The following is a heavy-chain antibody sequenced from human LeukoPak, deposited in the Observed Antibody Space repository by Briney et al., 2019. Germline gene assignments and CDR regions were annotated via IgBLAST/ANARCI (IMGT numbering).Heavy chain of an antibody. CDR1: GYTFTSYG. D-gene: IGHD6-13*01. V-gene: IGHV1-18*01. Sequence: ASVKVSCKASGYTFTSYGISWVRQTPGQELEWMGWISAYNGNTNYAQKFQGRVTMTRDMSTSTVYMELSSLRSEDTAVYYCARGSWGSFLQSHYYYYYMDVWGKGTTVTVSS. J-gene: IGHJ6*03. CDR3: ARGSWGSFLQSHYYYYYMDV. CDR2: ISAYNGNT.